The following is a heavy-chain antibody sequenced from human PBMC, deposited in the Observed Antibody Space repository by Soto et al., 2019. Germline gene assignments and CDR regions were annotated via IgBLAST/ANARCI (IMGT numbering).Heavy chain of an antibody. V-gene: IGHV3-15*01. CDR1: GFTFANAW. CDR3: TLHVVVVTSIHNSFNY. Sequence: GGSLRLSCAASGFTFANAWMSWVRQAPGKGLEWVGRIKSKTDGEATDYAAPVKGRFSISRDDSKNTMFLQMNSLQIEDTAIYYCTLHVVVVTSIHNSFNYWGQGTRVTVSS. D-gene: IGHD2-21*02. CDR2: IKSKTDGEAT. J-gene: IGHJ4*02.